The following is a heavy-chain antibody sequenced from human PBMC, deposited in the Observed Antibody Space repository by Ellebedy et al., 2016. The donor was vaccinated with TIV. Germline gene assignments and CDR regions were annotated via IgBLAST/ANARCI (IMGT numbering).Heavy chain of an antibody. CDR2: INPDSGGT. V-gene: IGHV1-2*02. D-gene: IGHD5/OR15-5a*01. CDR1: GYTFTGHY. J-gene: IGHJ5*02. CDR3: AKDGAEIGPSSGSSVYEGGWFDP. Sequence: AASVKVSCKASGYTFTGHYFHWVRQAPGQGLEWMGWINPDSGGTNYAPKFQGRVTMTRDTSISTAYMELSRLRSDDTAIYYCAKDGAEIGPSSGSSVYEGGWFDPWGQGTLVTVSS.